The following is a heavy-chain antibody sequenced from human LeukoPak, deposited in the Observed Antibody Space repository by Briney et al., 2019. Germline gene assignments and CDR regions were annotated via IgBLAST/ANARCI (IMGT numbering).Heavy chain of an antibody. D-gene: IGHD3-9*01. CDR3: ASRSLAGFYSLGFTI. CDR2: IYHSGST. J-gene: IGHJ3*02. V-gene: IGHV4-4*02. CDR1: GGSITSSKW. Sequence: PSGTLSLTCAVSGGSITSSKWWSWVRQPPGKGLEWIGEIYHSGSTNYNPSLKSRVSISLDKSTNQFSLKLTSVTAADTAVFYCASRSLAGFYSLGFTIWGQGTVVTVSS.